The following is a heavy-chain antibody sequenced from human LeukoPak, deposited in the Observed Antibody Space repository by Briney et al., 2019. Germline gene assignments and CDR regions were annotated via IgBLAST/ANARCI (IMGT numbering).Heavy chain of an antibody. D-gene: IGHD1-7*01. CDR2: IYYSGST. CDR3: ARVKKNWNYGNRFDP. V-gene: IGHV4-31*03. CDR1: GGSISSGGYY. J-gene: IGHJ5*02. Sequence: SQTLSLTCTVSGGSISSGGYYWSWIRQHPGKGLEWIGYIYYSGSTYYNPSLKSRVTISVDTPKNQFSLKLSSVTAADTAVYYCARVKKNWNYGNRFDPWGQGTLVTVSS.